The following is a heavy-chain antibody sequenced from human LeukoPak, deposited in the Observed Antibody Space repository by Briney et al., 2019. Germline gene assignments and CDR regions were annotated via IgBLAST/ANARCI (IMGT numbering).Heavy chain of an antibody. Sequence: GGSLRLSCAASGFTFSSYSMNWVRQAPGKGLEWVSYISSSSSTINYADSVKGRFTISRDNAKNSLYLQMNSLRAEDTAVYYCARDTGYSYGFGFGYWGQGTLVTVSS. CDR3: ARDTGYSYGFGFGY. V-gene: IGHV3-48*04. J-gene: IGHJ4*02. CDR2: ISSSSSTI. CDR1: GFTFSSYS. D-gene: IGHD5-18*01.